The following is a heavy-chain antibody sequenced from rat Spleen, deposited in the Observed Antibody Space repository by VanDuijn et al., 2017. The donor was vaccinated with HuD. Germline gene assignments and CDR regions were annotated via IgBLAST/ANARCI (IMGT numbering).Heavy chain of an antibody. J-gene: IGHJ4*01. V-gene: IGHV5-7*01. CDR3: ARHNSGYGVMDA. D-gene: IGHD4-3*01. CDR1: GFTFSDYN. Sequence: EVQLVESGGGLVQPGRSLKLSCAASGFTFSDYNMAWVRQAPKKGLEWVSTISYDGSRTYYRDSVKGRFTISIDDAKSTLYLQMDSLRSEDTATYYCARHNSGYGVMDAWGQGASVTVSS. CDR2: ISYDGSRT.